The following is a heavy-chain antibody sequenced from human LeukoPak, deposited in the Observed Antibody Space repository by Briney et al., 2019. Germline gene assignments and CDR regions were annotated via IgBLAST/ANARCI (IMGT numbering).Heavy chain of an antibody. D-gene: IGHD5-12*01. J-gene: IGHJ4*02. V-gene: IGHV3-21*01. CDR3: ARDSGLGYSGYDKDY. Sequence: GGSLRLSCAASGFTFSSYSMNWVRQAPGKGLEWVSSISSSSSYIYYADSVKGRFTISRDNAKNSLYLQMNSLRAEDTAVYYCARDSGLGYSGYDKDYWGQGTLVTVFS. CDR1: GFTFSSYS. CDR2: ISSSSSYI.